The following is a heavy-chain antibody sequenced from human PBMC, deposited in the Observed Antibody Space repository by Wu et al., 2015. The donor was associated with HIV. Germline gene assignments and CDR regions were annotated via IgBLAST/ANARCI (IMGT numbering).Heavy chain of an antibody. CDR1: GATFTSYA. D-gene: IGHD5-12*01. CDR2: IIPIFGTA. V-gene: IGHV1-69*05. Sequence: QVQLVQSGAEVKKPGSSVKVSCKASGATFTSYALSWVRQAPGQGLEWMGGIIPIFGTANYAQKFQGRVTITTDESTSTAYMELSSLRSEDTAVYYCARSPSGYDYYFDYWGQGTLVTVSS. J-gene: IGHJ4*02. CDR3: ARSPSGYDYYFDY.